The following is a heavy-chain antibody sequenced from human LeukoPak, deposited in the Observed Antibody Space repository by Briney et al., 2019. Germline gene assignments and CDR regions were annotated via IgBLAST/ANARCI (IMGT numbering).Heavy chain of an antibody. CDR1: GFTFSSYC. J-gene: IGHJ4*02. V-gene: IGHV3-48*04. CDR3: ARDPAYDFWSGSRPYYFDY. D-gene: IGHD3-3*01. Sequence: GGSLRLSCAASGFTFSSYCMNWVRQAPGKGLEWVSYISSSGSTIYYADSVKGRFTISRDNAKNSLYLQMNSLRAEDTAVYYCARDPAYDFWSGSRPYYFDYWGQGTLVTVSS. CDR2: ISSSGSTI.